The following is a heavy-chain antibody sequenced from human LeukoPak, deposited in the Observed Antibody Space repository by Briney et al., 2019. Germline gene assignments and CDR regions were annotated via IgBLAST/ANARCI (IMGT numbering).Heavy chain of an antibody. CDR2: IYYSGDT. CDR3: ARDRSRWDLLPFDY. D-gene: IGHD1-26*01. V-gene: IGHV4-39*07. Sequence: SETLSLTCTVSGGSISSRSYYWGWIRQPPGKGLEWIANIYYSGDTYYNPFLKSRVTISVDTSRNQFSLKLSSVTAADTAVYYCARDRSRWDLLPFDYWGQGTLVTVSS. J-gene: IGHJ4*02. CDR1: GGSISSRSYY.